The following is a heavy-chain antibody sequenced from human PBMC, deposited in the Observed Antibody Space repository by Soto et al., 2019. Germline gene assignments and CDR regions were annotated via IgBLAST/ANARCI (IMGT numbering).Heavy chain of an antibody. D-gene: IGHD3-16*01. V-gene: IGHV3-23*01. CDR2: ISGSGGDT. CDR1: GFTFSTYG. J-gene: IGHJ6*02. CDR3: AKEGKLWQSCYWYYYGLDV. Sequence: EVQLLESGGGLVQPGGSLRLSCAASGFTFSTYGLTWVRQAPGKGLEWVSDISGSGGDTYYADSVRGRFTISRDNSKNTLYLQMKGLRAEDTAIYYCAKEGKLWQSCYWYYYGLDVWGQGTTVTVSS.